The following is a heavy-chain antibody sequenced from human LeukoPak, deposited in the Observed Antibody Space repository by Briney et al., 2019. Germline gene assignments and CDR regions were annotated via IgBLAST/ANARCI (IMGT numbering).Heavy chain of an antibody. CDR1: GYTFTSYY. V-gene: IGHV1-46*01. CDR3: ASSYYDSSGYYPFDY. CDR2: INPSGGST. Sequence: ASVKLSCKASGYTFTSYYMHWVRQAPGQGLEWMGIINPSGGSTSYAQKFQGRVTMTRDTSTSTVNMELSSLRSEDTAVYYCASSYYDSSGYYPFDYWGQGTLVTVSS. J-gene: IGHJ4*02. D-gene: IGHD3-22*01.